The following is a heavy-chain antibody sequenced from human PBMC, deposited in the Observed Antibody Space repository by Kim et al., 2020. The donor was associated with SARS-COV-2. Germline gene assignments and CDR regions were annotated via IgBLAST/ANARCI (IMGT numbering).Heavy chain of an antibody. Sequence: GGSLRLSCAASGFTFSSYGMHWVRQAPGKGLEWVAVISYDGSNKYYADSVKGRFTISRDNSKNTLYLQMNSLRAEDTAVYYCAKSYWIRLSGYDWGYYYYGMDVWGQGTTVTVSS. D-gene: IGHD5-12*01. J-gene: IGHJ6*02. V-gene: IGHV3-30*18. CDR3: AKSYWIRLSGYDWGYYYYGMDV. CDR2: ISYDGSNK. CDR1: GFTFSSYG.